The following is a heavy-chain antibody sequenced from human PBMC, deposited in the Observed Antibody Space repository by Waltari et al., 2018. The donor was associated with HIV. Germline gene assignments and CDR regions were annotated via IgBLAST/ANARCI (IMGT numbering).Heavy chain of an antibody. CDR2: ISSSSYI. J-gene: IGHJ4*02. CDR1: GFTFSSYS. CDR3: ASIQPDVPSMIATYDY. Sequence: EVQLVESGGGLVKPGGSLRLSCAASGFTFSSYSMNWVRQAPGKGVEWVSSISSSSYIYYADSVKGRFTISRDNAKNSLYLQMNSLRAEDTAVYYCASIQPDVPSMIATYDYWGQGTLVTVSS. V-gene: IGHV3-21*01. D-gene: IGHD3-22*01.